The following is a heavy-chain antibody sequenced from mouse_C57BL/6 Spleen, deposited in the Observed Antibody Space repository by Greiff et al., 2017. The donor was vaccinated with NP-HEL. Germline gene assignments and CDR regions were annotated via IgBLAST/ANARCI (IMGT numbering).Heavy chain of an antibody. CDR2: IYPGVGDT. Sequence: VQLQQSGPELVKPGASVKISGKASGYAFSSSWMNWVKQRPGKGLEWIGRIYPGVGDTNYNGQFKGKATLTADNSSSTAYMQLSSLTSEDSAVYFCARDSFITTVVDAMDYWGQGTSVTVSS. J-gene: IGHJ4*01. CDR1: GYAFSSSW. D-gene: IGHD1-1*01. V-gene: IGHV1-82*01. CDR3: ARDSFITTVVDAMDY.